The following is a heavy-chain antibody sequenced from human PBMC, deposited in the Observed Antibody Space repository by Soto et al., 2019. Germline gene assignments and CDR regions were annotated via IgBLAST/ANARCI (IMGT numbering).Heavy chain of an antibody. CDR3: AKDISMGGYYYYGMDV. J-gene: IGHJ6*02. D-gene: IGHD3-10*01. V-gene: IGHV3-30*18. CDR2: ISYDGSNK. CDR1: GFTFSSYG. Sequence: GGSLRLSCAASGFTFSSYGMHWVRQAPGKGLEWVAVISYDGSNKYYADSVKGRFTISRDNSKNTLYLQMNSLRAEDTAVYYCAKDISMGGYYYYGMDVRGQGTTVTVSS.